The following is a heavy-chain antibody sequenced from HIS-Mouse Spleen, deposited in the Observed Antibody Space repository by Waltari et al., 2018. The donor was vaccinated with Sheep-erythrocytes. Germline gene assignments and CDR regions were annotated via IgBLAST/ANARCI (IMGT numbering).Heavy chain of an antibody. CDR2: ISSSSSYI. D-gene: IGHD1-26*01. CDR3: ARVASGATFDY. V-gene: IGHV3-21*01. J-gene: IGHJ4*02. Sequence: LEWVSSISSSSSYIYYADSVKGRLTISRDNAKNSLYLQMNSLRAEDTAVYYCARVASGATFDYWGQGTLVTVSS.